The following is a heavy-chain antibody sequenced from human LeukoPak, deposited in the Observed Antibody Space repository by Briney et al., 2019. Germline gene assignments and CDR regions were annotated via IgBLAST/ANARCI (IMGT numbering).Heavy chain of an antibody. V-gene: IGHV4-39*07. CDR3: AVLLAGVSDAFDNAFDI. CDR1: SGSIGTANYY. Sequence: PSETLSLTCTVSSGSIGTANYYWGWIRQPPGKGLEWIGSMYYNGKIYYNLSLRSRVTISVGTSKNQLSLNLRSVTAADTAVYYCAVLLAGVSDAFDNAFDIWGQGTMVTVSS. D-gene: IGHD2-2*01. CDR2: MYYNGKI. J-gene: IGHJ3*02.